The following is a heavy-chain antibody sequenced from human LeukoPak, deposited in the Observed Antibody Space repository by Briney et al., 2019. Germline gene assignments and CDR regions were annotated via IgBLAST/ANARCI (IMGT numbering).Heavy chain of an antibody. D-gene: IGHD3-10*01. CDR1: GFSFNNYG. J-gene: IGHJ5*02. CDR2: IRYDGSNT. V-gene: IGHV3-30*02. Sequence: PGGSLRLSCAASGFSFNNYGMHWVRQAPGKGLEWVAFIRYDGSNTYYADSVKGRFTTSRDNSKNTLSLQMNSLRAEDTAVYYCAKDPTQYYSGSGSSSWFDPWGQGTLVTVSS. CDR3: AKDPTQYYSGSGSSSWFDP.